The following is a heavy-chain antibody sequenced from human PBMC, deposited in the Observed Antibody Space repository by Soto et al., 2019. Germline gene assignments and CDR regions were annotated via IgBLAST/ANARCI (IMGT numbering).Heavy chain of an antibody. CDR3: ALISYDRSGYYSGYYYYGMDV. V-gene: IGHV1-69*12. CDR1: GGTFSSYA. CDR2: IIPIFGTA. Sequence: QVQLVQSGAEVKKPGSSVKVSCKASGGTFSSYAISWVRQAPGQGLEWMGGIIPIFGTANYAQKFQGRVTITADESTSTAYMELSSLRSEDTAVYYCALISYDRSGYYSGYYYYGMDVWGQGTTVTVSS. D-gene: IGHD3-22*01. J-gene: IGHJ6*02.